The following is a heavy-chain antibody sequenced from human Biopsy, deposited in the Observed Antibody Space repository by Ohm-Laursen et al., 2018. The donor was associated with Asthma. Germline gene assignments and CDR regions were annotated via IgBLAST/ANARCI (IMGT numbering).Heavy chain of an antibody. Sequence: TQTLTLTCTFSGFSLSTRAMCVTWIRQPPGKALEWLALIDSDADKYYNRSLRTRLTISKGTSKNQVVLTMTNMDPVDTATYYCAHQYSSLRGWAFDPWGQGTLVTVSS. CDR1: GFSLSTRAMC. V-gene: IGHV2-70*12. CDR3: AHQYSSLRGWAFDP. CDR2: IDSDADK. D-gene: IGHD6-6*01. J-gene: IGHJ5*02.